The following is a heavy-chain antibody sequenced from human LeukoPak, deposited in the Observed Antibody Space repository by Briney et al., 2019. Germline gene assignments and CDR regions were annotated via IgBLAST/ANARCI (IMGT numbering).Heavy chain of an antibody. CDR1: GFTISSYS. J-gene: IGHJ4*02. V-gene: IGHV3-48*01. CDR3: ARVQWGANGY. Sequence: GGSLRLSCAASGFTISSYSMNWVRQAPGKGLEWVSYISSSGSSMYYADSVKGRFTISRDNAKNSLYLQMNSLRAEDTAVYYCARVQWGANGYWGRGTLVTVSS. CDR2: ISSSGSSM. D-gene: IGHD1-26*01.